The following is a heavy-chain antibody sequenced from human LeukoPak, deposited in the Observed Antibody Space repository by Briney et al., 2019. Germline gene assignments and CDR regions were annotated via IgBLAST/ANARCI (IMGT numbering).Heavy chain of an antibody. J-gene: IGHJ4*02. CDR2: ISSSSSYI. CDR1: GFTFSSYS. Sequence: MSGGSLRLSCAASGFTFSSYSMNWVRQAPGKGLEWVSSISSSSSYIYYADSVKGRFTISRDNAKNSLYLQMNSLRAEDTAVYYCARSSDSGYSWRYYFDYWGQGTLVTVSS. V-gene: IGHV3-21*01. CDR3: ARSSDSGYSWRYYFDY. D-gene: IGHD5-18*01.